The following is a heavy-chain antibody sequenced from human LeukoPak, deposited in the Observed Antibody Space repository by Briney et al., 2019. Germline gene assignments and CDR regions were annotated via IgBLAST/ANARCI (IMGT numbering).Heavy chain of an antibody. V-gene: IGHV3-30-3*01. D-gene: IGHD1-26*01. J-gene: IGHJ4*02. CDR2: ISYDGSNK. CDR3: ARVSEARAWEYYFDY. Sequence: GGSLRLSCAASGFTFSSYAMHWVRQAPGKGLEWVAVISYDGSNKYYADSVKGRFTISRDSSKNTLYLQMNSLRAEDTAVYYCARVSEARAWEYYFDYWGQGTLVTVSS. CDR1: GFTFSSYA.